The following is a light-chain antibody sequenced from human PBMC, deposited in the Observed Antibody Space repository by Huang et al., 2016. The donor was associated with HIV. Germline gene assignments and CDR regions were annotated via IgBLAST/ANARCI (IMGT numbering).Light chain of an antibody. CDR2: GAS. J-gene: IGKJ1*01. V-gene: IGKV3-20*01. CDR3: QQYGSSPT. CDR1: QSVSGAY. Sequence: EIVLTQSPGTLSVSPGERATLSCRASQSVSGAYLAWYQQRPGQAPRLIIYGASSRATGIPDRFSGSGSGTDFTLTISRLESEDFAVYYCQQYGSSPTFGQGTKVDIK.